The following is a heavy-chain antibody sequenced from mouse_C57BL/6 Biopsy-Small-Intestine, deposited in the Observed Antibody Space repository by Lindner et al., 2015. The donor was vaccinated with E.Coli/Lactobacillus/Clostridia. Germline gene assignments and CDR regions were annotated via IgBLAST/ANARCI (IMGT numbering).Heavy chain of an antibody. V-gene: IGHV1-34*02. J-gene: IGHJ4*01. Sequence: VQLQESGAELVKPGASVKISYKASGYSFTAYNMNWLRQSHGKSLEWIGYIYPYNGGTSYNQKFKGKATLTVAKSSSTAYMELHSLTSEDSAVYYCARRRDGYYFYYAMDYWGQGTSVTVSS. CDR1: GYSFTAYN. D-gene: IGHD2-3*01. CDR3: ARRRDGYYFYYAMDY. CDR2: IYPYNGGT.